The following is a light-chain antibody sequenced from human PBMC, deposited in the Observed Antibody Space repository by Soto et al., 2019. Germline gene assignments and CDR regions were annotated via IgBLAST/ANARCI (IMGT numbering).Light chain of an antibody. CDR3: QQSYSTPYT. CDR2: AAS. Sequence: DIQMTQSPSSLSASVGDRVTITCRASRSISSHLNWYQQKPGKAPNLLIYAASSLQSGVPSRFSGSGSGTDFTLTISSLQPEDFATYYCQQSYSTPYTFGQGTKLEIK. V-gene: IGKV1-39*01. J-gene: IGKJ2*01. CDR1: RSISSH.